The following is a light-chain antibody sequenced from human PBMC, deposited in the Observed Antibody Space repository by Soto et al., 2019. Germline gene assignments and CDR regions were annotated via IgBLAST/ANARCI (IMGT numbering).Light chain of an antibody. CDR1: QSISTW. J-gene: IGKJ4*01. Sequence: DLQMTQSPSTLSASVGDRVTITCRASQSISTWLAWYQQKPGKAPKLLIYKASSLESGVPSRFSGSGSGTEFTLTISSLQPDDFASYYCQQYNTYPLTFGGGTTVEIK. CDR2: KAS. V-gene: IGKV1-5*03. CDR3: QQYNTYPLT.